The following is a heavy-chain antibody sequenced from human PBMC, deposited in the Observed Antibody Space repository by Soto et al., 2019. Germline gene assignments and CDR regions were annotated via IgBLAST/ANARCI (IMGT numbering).Heavy chain of an antibody. CDR2: IYYSGST. CDR3: ARAPPLPYCSGDCYTSRFDY. D-gene: IGHD2-21*02. CDR1: GGSISSYY. V-gene: IGHV4-59*01. Sequence: SETLSLTCTVSGGSISSYYWSWIRQPPGNGLEWIGYIYYSGSTNYNPSLKSRVTISVDTSKNQFSLKLSSVTAADTAVYYCARAPPLPYCSGDCYTSRFDYWGQGTLVTVSS. J-gene: IGHJ4*02.